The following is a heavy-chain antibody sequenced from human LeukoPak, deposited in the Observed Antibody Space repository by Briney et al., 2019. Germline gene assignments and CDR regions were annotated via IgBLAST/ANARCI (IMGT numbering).Heavy chain of an antibody. CDR3: ARGDGDYAPSYY. CDR1: GFTFTSYA. D-gene: IGHD4-17*01. J-gene: IGHJ4*02. CDR2: ISSNGGST. Sequence: GGSLRLSCTASGFTFTSYAMHWVRQAPGKGLEYVSGISSNGGSTYYANSVKGRFTISRDNSKNTLYLQMGSLRAEDMAVYYCARGDGDYAPSYYWGQGTLVTVSS. V-gene: IGHV3-64*01.